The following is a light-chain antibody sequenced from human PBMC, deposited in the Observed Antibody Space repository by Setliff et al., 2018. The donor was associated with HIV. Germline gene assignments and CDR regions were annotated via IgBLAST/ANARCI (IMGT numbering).Light chain of an antibody. J-gene: IGLJ1*01. Sequence: QAVVTQEPSLTVSPGGTVTLTCASSSGAVTSGYFPNWFQQTPGQTPRALIYQTDKQYSWTPDQFSGSLLGDKAALTLSGVQPEDEADYYCLLFYGGVHVFGAGTKVTVL. V-gene: IGLV7-43*01. CDR3: LLFYGGVHV. CDR2: QTD. CDR1: SGAVTSGYF.